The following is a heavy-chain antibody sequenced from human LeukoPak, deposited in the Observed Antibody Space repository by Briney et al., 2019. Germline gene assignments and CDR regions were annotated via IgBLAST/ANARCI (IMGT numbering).Heavy chain of an antibody. J-gene: IGHJ5*02. V-gene: IGHV3-48*01. CDR3: ARGTSGWFDP. CDR2: ISSSSSTI. D-gene: IGHD1-1*01. CDR1: GFTFSSYA. Sequence: PGGSLRLSCAASGFTFSSYAMSWVRQAPGKGLEWVSYISSSSSTIYYADSVKGRFTISRDNAKNSLYLQMNSLRAEDTAVYYCARGTSGWFDPWGQGTLVTVSS.